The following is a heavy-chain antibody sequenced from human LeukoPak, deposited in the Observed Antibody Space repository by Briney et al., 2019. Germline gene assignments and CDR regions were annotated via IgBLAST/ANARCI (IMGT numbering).Heavy chain of an antibody. J-gene: IGHJ4*02. CDR1: GFXFTDYP. CDR2: IRTTAEGAKYA. CDR3: ATDQRYAFDY. V-gene: IGHV3-48*02. Sequence: GGSLRLSCATSGFXFTDYPMNWVRQAPGKGLEWISNIRTTAEGAKYAYYADSVKGRVTISRDDGKNTLYLHMYSLRDDDTAVYYCATDQRYAFDYWGQGILVTVSS. D-gene: IGHD3-9*01.